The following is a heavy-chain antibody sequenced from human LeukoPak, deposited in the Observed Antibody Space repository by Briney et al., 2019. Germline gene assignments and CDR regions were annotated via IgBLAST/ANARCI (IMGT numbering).Heavy chain of an antibody. CDR2: ISHDGSNQ. J-gene: IGHJ4*02. D-gene: IGHD2-21*02. Sequence: GRSLRLSCAVSGFTFTYYAMHWVRQAPGKGLEWVAVISHDGSNQQYADSVKGQVTISRDNSKSTLYLQMDSLRAGDTAVYYRARQGDTGSWYFDYWGQGTLVTVSS. V-gene: IGHV3-30-3*01. CDR3: ARQGDTGSWYFDY. CDR1: GFTFTYYA.